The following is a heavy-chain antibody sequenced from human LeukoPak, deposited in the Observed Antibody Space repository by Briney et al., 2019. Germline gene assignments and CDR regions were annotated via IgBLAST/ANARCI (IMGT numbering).Heavy chain of an antibody. Sequence: KPGGSLRLSCAASGFTFSGYYMSWIRQAPGKGLEWVSCIGGSSSGYTNYADSVKGRFTISRDNAKNSLYLQMDGLRVEDTAVYYCARDRGAVAATWFDYWGRGTLVTVSS. J-gene: IGHJ4*02. D-gene: IGHD6-19*01. CDR1: GFTFSGYY. V-gene: IGHV3-11*05. CDR2: IGGSSSGYT. CDR3: ARDRGAVAATWFDY.